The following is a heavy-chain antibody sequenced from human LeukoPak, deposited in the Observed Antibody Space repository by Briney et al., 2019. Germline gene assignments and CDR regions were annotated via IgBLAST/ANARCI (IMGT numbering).Heavy chain of an antibody. J-gene: IGHJ3*02. Sequence: SENLSLTCTVSGGSISSYYWSWIRQPPGKGLEWIGRIFRGGSTNNNPSLKSRVTISVDTSKNQFSLRLYSVTAADTAVYYCARDWEMATNDGWAGDVFDMWGQGTKVTVSS. CDR1: GGSISSYY. D-gene: IGHD5-24*01. CDR2: IFRGGST. V-gene: IGHV4-4*07. CDR3: ARDWEMATNDGWAGDVFDM.